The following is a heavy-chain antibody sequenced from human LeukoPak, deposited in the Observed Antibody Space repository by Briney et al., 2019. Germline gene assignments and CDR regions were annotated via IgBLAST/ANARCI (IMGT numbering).Heavy chain of an antibody. CDR2: ISGSDGTT. D-gene: IGHD3-22*01. CDR1: GFTFSSYA. V-gene: IGHV3-23*01. J-gene: IGHJ4*02. Sequence: GGPLGLSCAASGFTFSSYAMNWVRQAPGKGLEWVSGISGSDGTTYYADSVQGRFTISRDNSKNTLYVQMNSLRADDTAIYYCVKDSYYYDNSGYYYVKDHWGQGTLVTASS. CDR3: VKDSYYYDNSGYYYVKDH.